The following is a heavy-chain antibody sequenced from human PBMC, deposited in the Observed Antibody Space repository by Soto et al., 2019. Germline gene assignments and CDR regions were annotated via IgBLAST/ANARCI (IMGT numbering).Heavy chain of an antibody. D-gene: IGHD3-22*01. J-gene: IGHJ5*02. CDR2: IYHSGST. CDR1: GGSISSGGYC. CDR3: ARGSAYYLVWLDP. V-gene: IGHV4-30-2*01. Sequence: PSETLSLTCAVSGGSISSGGYCWSWIRQPPGKGLEWIGYIYHSGSTYYNPSLNSRVTISVDRSKNQFSLKLSSVTAADTAVYYFARGSAYYLVWLDPWGQGTLVTVS.